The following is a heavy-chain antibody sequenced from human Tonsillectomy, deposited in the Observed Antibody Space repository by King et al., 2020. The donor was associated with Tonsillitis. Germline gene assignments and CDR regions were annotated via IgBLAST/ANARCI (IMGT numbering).Heavy chain of an antibody. Sequence: QLQESGPGLVKPSQTLSLTCTVSGGSISSGNFYWSWIRQPPGKGLEWIGYIYYSGSTYYNPSLKSRVTMSVDTSKNQFSLKLSSVTAADTAVYYCARGYCSGGSCYSVDAFDIWGQGTMVTVSS. J-gene: IGHJ3*02. CDR1: GGSISSGNFY. CDR3: ARGYCSGGSCYSVDAFDI. V-gene: IGHV4-30-4*01. CDR2: IYYSGST. D-gene: IGHD2-15*01.